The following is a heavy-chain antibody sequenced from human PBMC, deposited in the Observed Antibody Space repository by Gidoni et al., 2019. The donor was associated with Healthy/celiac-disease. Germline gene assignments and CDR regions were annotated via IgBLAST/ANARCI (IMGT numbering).Heavy chain of an antibody. CDR3: ARLGFDILTGYPLYYFDY. D-gene: IGHD3-9*01. V-gene: IGHV5-51*01. CDR1: GYSFTSYW. Sequence: EVQLVQSGAEVKKPGESLKISCKGSGYSFTSYWIGWVRQMPGKGLEWMWIIYPGDSDTRYSPSFQGQVTISADKSISTAYLQWSSLKASDTAMYYCARLGFDILTGYPLYYFDYWGQGTLVTVSS. CDR2: IYPGDSDT. J-gene: IGHJ4*02.